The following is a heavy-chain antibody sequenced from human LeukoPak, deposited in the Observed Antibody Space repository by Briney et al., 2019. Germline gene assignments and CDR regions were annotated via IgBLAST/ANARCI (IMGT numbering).Heavy chain of an antibody. CDR1: GFTVSSYG. D-gene: IGHD1-26*01. J-gene: IGHJ4*02. CDR3: TRDLQSSSYAQLGY. CDR2: IWYDESQK. Sequence: GRSLRLSCAASGFTVSSYGMHWVRQAPGKGLEWVAIIWYDESQKHYADSVKGRFTISRDNSKKTLYLEMNSLRAEDTAVYYCTRDLQSSSYAQLGYWGQGTLVTVSS. V-gene: IGHV3-33*01.